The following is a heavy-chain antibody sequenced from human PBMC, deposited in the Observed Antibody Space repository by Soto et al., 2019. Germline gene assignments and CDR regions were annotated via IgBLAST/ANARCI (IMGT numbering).Heavy chain of an antibody. CDR2: IYYSGST. Sequence: QVQLQGSGPGLVKPSETLSLTCTVSGGSLSSYYWGWIRQPPGKGLEWIGYIYYSGSTNYNPSLKSRVTISVDTSKNQFSLKLSSVPAADTAVYYCARRYGPGFDYWGQGTLVTVSS. CDR1: GGSLSSYY. V-gene: IGHV4-59*08. J-gene: IGHJ4*02. D-gene: IGHD4-17*01. CDR3: ARRYGPGFDY.